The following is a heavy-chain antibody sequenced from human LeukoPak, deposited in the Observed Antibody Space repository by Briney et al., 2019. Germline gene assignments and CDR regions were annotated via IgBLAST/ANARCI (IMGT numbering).Heavy chain of an antibody. CDR3: ASLTGLKYYYYGMDV. J-gene: IGHJ6*02. CDR2: MNPNSGNT. Sequence: ASVKVSCKASGYTFTSYDINWVRQATGQGLEWMGWMNPNSGNTGYAQKFQGRVTMTRNTSISTAYMELSSLRSEDTAVYYCASLTGLKYYYYGMDVWGQGTTVTASS. CDR1: GYTFTSYD. V-gene: IGHV1-8*01.